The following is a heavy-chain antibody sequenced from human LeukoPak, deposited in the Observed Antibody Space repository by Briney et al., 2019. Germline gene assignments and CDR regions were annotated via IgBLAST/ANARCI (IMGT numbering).Heavy chain of an antibody. V-gene: IGHV5-51*01. D-gene: IGHD3-10*01. CDR3: ASRGGSVDNWFDP. J-gene: IGHJ5*02. CDR1: GYSFTSYW. Sequence: GESLKISCKGSGYSFTSYWIGWVRQMPGKGLEWMGIIYPGDSDTRYSPSFQGQVTISADKSISSAYLQWSSLKASVTAMYYCASRGGSVDNWFDPWGQGTLVTVSS. CDR2: IYPGDSDT.